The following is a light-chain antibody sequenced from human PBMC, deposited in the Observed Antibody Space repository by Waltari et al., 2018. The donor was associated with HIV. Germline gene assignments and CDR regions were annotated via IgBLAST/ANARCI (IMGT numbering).Light chain of an antibody. CDR3: QQRTNWLT. V-gene: IGKV3-11*01. CDR1: QSLRSS. Sequence: VVLTQSPATLSLSPGERATLSCRASQSLRSSLAWYQQKPGQVPRLPMSDAFNRATGIPARFSGTGSGTEYTLIISSLEPEDFAVYYCQQRTNWLTFGGGTKVEIK. J-gene: IGKJ4*01. CDR2: DAF.